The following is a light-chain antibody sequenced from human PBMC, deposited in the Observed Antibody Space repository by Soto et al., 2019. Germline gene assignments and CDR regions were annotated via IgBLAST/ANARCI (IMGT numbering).Light chain of an antibody. Sequence: EVVLTQSPGTLSLSPGERATLSCRASQSVNSDLAWYHQKPGQAPRLLISDASNRATGIPDRFSGSRSGTDFTLTISSPEPEDFAVYYCQQRSNWPPITFGQGTRLEIK. J-gene: IGKJ5*01. V-gene: IGKV3-11*01. CDR2: DAS. CDR1: QSVNSD. CDR3: QQRSNWPPIT.